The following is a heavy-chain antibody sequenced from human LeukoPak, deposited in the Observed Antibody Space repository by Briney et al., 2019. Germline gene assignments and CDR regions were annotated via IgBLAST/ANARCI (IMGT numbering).Heavy chain of an antibody. D-gene: IGHD3-16*02. CDR2: IIPIFGAA. CDR1: GGTFSSYA. Sequence: ASVKVSCKASGGTFSSYAISWVRQAPGQGLEWMGGIIPIFGAANYAQKFQGRVTITADESTSTAYMELSSLRSEDTAVYSCARALYYDYVWGSYHLYYFDYWGQGTLVTVSS. V-gene: IGHV1-69*01. CDR3: ARALYYDYVWGSYHLYYFDY. J-gene: IGHJ4*02.